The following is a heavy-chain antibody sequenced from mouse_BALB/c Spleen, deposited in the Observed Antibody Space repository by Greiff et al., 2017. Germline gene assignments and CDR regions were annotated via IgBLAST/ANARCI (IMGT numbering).Heavy chain of an antibody. CDR1: GFTFSSYT. V-gene: IGHV5-12-2*01. J-gene: IGHJ4*01. D-gene: IGHD1-1*01. Sequence: EVMLVESGGGLVQPGGSLKLSCAASGFTFSSYTMSWVRQTPEKRLEWVAYISNGGGSTYYPDTVKGRFTISRDNAKNTLYLQMSSLKSEDTAMYYCARHPHYYGSTFYAMDYWGQGTSVTVSS. CDR3: ARHPHYYGSTFYAMDY. CDR2: ISNGGGST.